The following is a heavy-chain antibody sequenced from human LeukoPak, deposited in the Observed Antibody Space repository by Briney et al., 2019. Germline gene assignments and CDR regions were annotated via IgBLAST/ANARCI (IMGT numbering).Heavy chain of an antibody. Sequence: GGSPRLSCAASGFTFSNAWMSWVRQAPGKGLEWVGRIKSKTDGGTTDYAAPVKGRFTISRDDSKNTLYLQMNSLKTEDTAVYYCTTDLRWLHGPVDYWGQGTLVTVSS. CDR2: IKSKTDGGTT. CDR3: TTDLRWLHGPVDY. J-gene: IGHJ4*02. D-gene: IGHD5-24*01. V-gene: IGHV3-15*01. CDR1: GFTFSNAW.